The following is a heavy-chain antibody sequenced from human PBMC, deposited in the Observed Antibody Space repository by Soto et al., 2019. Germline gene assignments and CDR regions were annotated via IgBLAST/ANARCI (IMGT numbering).Heavy chain of an antibody. CDR1: GGSISNYY. CDR3: ARGEGSSWIRYYYGMDV. V-gene: IGHV4-34*01. D-gene: IGHD6-13*01. CDR2: INHSGST. J-gene: IGHJ6*02. Sequence: SETLSLTCTVSGGSISNYYWSWIRQPPGKGLEWIGEINHSGSTNYNPSLKSRVTISVDTSKNQFSLKLSSVTAADTAVYYCARGEGSSWIRYYYGMDVWGQGTTVTVSS.